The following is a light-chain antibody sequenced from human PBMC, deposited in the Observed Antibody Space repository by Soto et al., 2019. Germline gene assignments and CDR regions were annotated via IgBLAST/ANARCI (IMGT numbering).Light chain of an antibody. CDR1: SSDVGGYNY. J-gene: IGLJ1*01. CDR3: CSYAGSYTFV. CDR2: DVS. V-gene: IGLV2-11*01. Sequence: QSALAHPRSVSGSPGQSVTISCTGTSSDVGGYNYVSWYQQHPPKAPKLMIYDVSKRPSGVPDRFSGSKSGNTASLTISGLQAEDEADYYCCSYAGSYTFVFGTGTKVTVL.